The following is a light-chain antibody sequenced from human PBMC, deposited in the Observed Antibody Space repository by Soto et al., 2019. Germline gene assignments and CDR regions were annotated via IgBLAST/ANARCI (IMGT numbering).Light chain of an antibody. J-gene: IGKJ4*01. Sequence: EIVMTQSPATLSVSPGERVTLSCRASQSVSGNLAWYQQKPGQAPRLLIYGASTRATGIPARFSGSGSGTEFTLTISSLQSEDSAVYYCQQYNNWLFTFGGGTRVESK. CDR2: GAS. V-gene: IGKV3-15*01. CDR3: QQYNNWLFT. CDR1: QSVSGN.